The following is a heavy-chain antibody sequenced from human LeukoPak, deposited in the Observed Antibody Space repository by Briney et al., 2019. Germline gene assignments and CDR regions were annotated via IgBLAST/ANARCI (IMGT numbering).Heavy chain of an antibody. V-gene: IGHV3-23*01. CDR1: GFTFSSYA. Sequence: GGSLRLSCAASGFTFSSYAMSWVRQAPGKGLEWVSAISGSGGSTYYADSVKGRFTISRDDSKDSLHLHMNRLRADDTAIYYCAKDAHDYSNYGWFDLWGQGTLVTVSS. J-gene: IGHJ5*02. CDR3: AKDAHDYSNYGWFDL. D-gene: IGHD4-11*01. CDR2: ISGSGGST.